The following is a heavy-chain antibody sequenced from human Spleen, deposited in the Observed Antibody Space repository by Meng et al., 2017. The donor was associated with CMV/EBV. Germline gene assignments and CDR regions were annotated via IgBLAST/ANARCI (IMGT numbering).Heavy chain of an antibody. CDR1: GYIFSDSY. Sequence: ASVKVSCKASGYIFSDSYVHYIRQAPGQGLEWMGWIKGSSGGTNIAQNFQGRVTMTRDTSINTAYMELTRLRSDDTAVYYCATYSGSYEMMVLDYWGQGTLVTVSS. CDR2: IKGSSGGT. D-gene: IGHD1-26*01. CDR3: ATYSGSYEMMVLDY. J-gene: IGHJ4*02. V-gene: IGHV1-2*02.